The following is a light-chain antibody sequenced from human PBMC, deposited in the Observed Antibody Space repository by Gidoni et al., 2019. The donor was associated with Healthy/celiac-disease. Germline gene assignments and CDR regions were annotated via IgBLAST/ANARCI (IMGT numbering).Light chain of an antibody. V-gene: IGKV2-30*01. J-gene: IGKJ1*01. Sequence: DVVMTQPPLSLPVTLGQPASISCRSRQSLVYSDGNTYLNWFQQRPGQSPRRLSYKVSNRDSGVPDRFSGSGSGTDFTLKISRVEAEDVGVYYCMQGTHWPLWTFGQXTKVEIK. CDR2: KVS. CDR1: QSLVYSDGNTY. CDR3: MQGTHWPLWT.